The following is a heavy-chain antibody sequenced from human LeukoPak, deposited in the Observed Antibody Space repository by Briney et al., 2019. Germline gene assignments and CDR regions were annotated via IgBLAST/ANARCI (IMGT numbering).Heavy chain of an antibody. V-gene: IGHV4-59*01. CDR1: GGSISSYY. J-gene: IGHJ6*02. CDR2: IYYSGST. D-gene: IGHD3-16*01. CDR3: ARGLGGYYYYDMDV. Sequence: PSETLSHTCTVSGGSISSYYWSWIRQPPGKGLEWIGYIYYSGSTNYNPSLKSRVTISVDTSKNQFSLKLSSVTAADTAVYYCARGLGGYYYYDMDVWGQGTTVTVSS.